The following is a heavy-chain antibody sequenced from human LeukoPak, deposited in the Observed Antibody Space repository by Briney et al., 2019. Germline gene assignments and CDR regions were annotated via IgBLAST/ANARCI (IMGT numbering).Heavy chain of an antibody. CDR3: VNGAGSSWGNYFDY. J-gene: IGHJ4*02. V-gene: IGHV3-64D*09. CDR1: GFTFSSYA. D-gene: IGHD6-13*01. Sequence: PGGSLRLSCSASGFTFSSYAMHWVRQAPGKGLEYVSAIRSNGGSTYYADSVKGRFTISRDNSKNTLYLQMSSLRAEDTAVYYCVNGAGSSWGNYFDYWGQGTLVTASS. CDR2: IRSNGGST.